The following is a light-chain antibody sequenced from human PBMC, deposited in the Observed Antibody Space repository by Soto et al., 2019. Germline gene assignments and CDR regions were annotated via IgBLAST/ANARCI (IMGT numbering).Light chain of an antibody. CDR3: QHYNRYSEP. CDR1: QTISSW. J-gene: IGKJ1*01. Sequence: DIQMTQSPSTLSGSVGDRVTITCRASQTISSWLAWYQQKPGKAPKLLIYKASTLKSGVPSRLSGSGSGTEFTLTISSLQPDYFATYYCQHYNRYSEPFRHGTQVDIX. V-gene: IGKV1-5*03. CDR2: KAS.